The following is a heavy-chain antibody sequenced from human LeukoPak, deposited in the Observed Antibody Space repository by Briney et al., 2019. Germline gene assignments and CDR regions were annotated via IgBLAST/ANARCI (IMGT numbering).Heavy chain of an antibody. J-gene: IGHJ4*02. V-gene: IGHV3-20*04. CDR3: ARGYYDYVWGSYRYSGVDYFDY. CDR2: INWNGGST. Sequence: GGSLRLSCVASGFTFDDYGMSWVRQAPGKGLEWVSGINWNGGSTGYADSVKGRFTISRDNAKNSLYLQMNSLRAEDTALYYCARGYYDYVWGSYRYSGVDYFDYWGQGTLVTVSS. CDR1: GFTFDDYG. D-gene: IGHD3-16*02.